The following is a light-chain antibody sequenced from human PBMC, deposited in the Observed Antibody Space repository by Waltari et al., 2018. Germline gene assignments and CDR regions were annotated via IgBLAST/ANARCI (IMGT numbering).Light chain of an antibody. Sequence: DIVMTQSPDSLAVSLGERATINCKSSQTVLYSANNKNYLTWYQHKPGQPPKLLISWASIRGSGVPDRATGSGSGTDFTLTISSLQAEDVAVYYCQQHYTTPWTFGQGTKVEIK. CDR2: WAS. CDR1: QTVLYSANNKNY. CDR3: QQHYTTPWT. V-gene: IGKV4-1*01. J-gene: IGKJ1*01.